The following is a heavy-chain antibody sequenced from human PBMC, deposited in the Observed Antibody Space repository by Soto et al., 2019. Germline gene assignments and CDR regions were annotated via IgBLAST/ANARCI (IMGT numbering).Heavy chain of an antibody. V-gene: IGHV1-58*01. Sequence: ASVKVSCQASGFTFSSSAVQWVRQARGQRLEWIGKIVVGSGNTNYAQKFQERVTITRDMSTSTAYMELSSLRSEDTAFYYVAAFDPGPMGFDPWGQGTLVTVSS. CDR3: AAFDPGPMGFDP. CDR2: IVVGSGNT. CDR1: GFTFSSSA. D-gene: IGHD3-9*01. J-gene: IGHJ5*02.